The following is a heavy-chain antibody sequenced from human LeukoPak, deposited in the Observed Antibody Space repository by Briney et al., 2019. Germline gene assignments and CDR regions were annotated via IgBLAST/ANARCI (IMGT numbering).Heavy chain of an antibody. CDR1: GYTFTSYY. V-gene: IGHV1-46*01. J-gene: IGHJ4*02. Sequence: ASVKVSCKASGYTFTSYYMHWVRQAPGQGLEWMGIINPSGGGTSYAQKFQGRVTMNRDTSTSTVYMELSSLRSEDTAVYYCARVSYYDSSGYYYFHFDYWGQGTLVTVSS. CDR2: INPSGGGT. CDR3: ARVSYYDSSGYYYFHFDY. D-gene: IGHD3-22*01.